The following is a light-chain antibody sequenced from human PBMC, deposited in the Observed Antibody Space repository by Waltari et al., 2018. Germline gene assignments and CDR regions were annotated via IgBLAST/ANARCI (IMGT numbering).Light chain of an antibody. V-gene: IGLV4-69*01. J-gene: IGLJ3*02. CDR2: VNSDGSH. CDR1: SWHSSNV. CDR3: QTGGHGTWV. Sequence: QLVLTQSPPASASLGASVKLTCTLSSWHSSNVIAWHQQQPEKGPRYFMKVNSDGSHSKGDEIPDRFSGSSSGAERYLPISSVQSEDEADYYCQTGGHGTWVFGGGTKLTVL.